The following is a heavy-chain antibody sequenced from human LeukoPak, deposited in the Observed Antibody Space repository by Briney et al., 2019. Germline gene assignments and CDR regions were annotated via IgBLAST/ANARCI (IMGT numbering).Heavy chain of an antibody. CDR2: ISSSSSYI. D-gene: IGHD2-15*01. Sequence: GGSLRLSCAASGFTFSSYSMNWVRQAPGKGLEWVSSISSSSSYIYYADSVKGRFTISRDNAKNSLYLQMNSLRAEDTAVYYCATLQDTSGEIDYWGQGTLVTVSS. CDR1: GFTFSSYS. J-gene: IGHJ4*02. CDR3: ATLQDTSGEIDY. V-gene: IGHV3-21*01.